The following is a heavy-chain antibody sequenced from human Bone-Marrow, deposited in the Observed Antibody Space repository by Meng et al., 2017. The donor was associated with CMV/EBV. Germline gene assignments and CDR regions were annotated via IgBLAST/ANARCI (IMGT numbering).Heavy chain of an antibody. Sequence: GESLKISCAASGFTFSSYSMNWVRQAPGKGLEWLAVISYDGSKTYYTDSVKGRFTVSRDNSKNTMYLQMNSLKPEDTAVYFCVSGSSADYYFDYWGQGTLVTVSS. V-gene: IGHV3-30*03. D-gene: IGHD3-10*01. CDR2: ISYDGSKT. J-gene: IGHJ4*02. CDR1: GFTFSSYS. CDR3: VSGSSADYYFDY.